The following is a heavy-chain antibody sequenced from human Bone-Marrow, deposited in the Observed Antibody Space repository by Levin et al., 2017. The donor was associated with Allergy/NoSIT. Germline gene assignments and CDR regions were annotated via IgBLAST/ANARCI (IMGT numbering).Heavy chain of an antibody. CDR2: ITPNGDTV. V-gene: IGHV3-48*03. CDR1: GFRFSSYE. Sequence: PGGSLRLSCEASGFRFSSYEMNWVRQAPGKGLEWVSYITPNGDTVHYADSMKGRFTISRDNAKNSLYLQMNSLRVEDTALYFCARDRIQARGGAAFDSWGQGTLVTVSS. CDR3: ARDRIQARGGAAFDS. D-gene: IGHD3-16*01. J-gene: IGHJ4*02.